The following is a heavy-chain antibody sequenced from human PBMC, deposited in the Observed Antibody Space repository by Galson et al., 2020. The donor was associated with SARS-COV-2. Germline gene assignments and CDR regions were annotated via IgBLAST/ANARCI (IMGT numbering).Heavy chain of an antibody. CDR3: ARHKNYYDRSDYFDY. D-gene: IGHD3-22*01. V-gene: IGHV3-7*01. Sequence: GASLKISCAASGFSFSTYWMSWLRQVPGKGLEWVANIKENGREKFYVDSVKGRFTVSRDNAKNSLFLQMSSLRAEDTAVYYCARHKNYYDRSDYFDYWGQGTLVTVSS. CDR2: IKENGREK. CDR1: GFSFSTYW. J-gene: IGHJ4*02.